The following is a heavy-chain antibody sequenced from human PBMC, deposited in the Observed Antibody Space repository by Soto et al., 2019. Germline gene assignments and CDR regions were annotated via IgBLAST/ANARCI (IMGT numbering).Heavy chain of an antibody. CDR2: IYNSGTT. V-gene: IGHV4-59*12. CDR3: ARSGYSYGPNPLLY. D-gene: IGHD5-18*01. Sequence: PSETLSLTCTVSGGSISNDYWTWIRQPPGKGLEWIGYIYNSGTTNYNPSLKSRVTISVDTSKNQFSLKLSSVTAADTAVYYCARSGYSYGPNPLLYWGQGTLVTVSS. J-gene: IGHJ4*02. CDR1: GGSISNDY.